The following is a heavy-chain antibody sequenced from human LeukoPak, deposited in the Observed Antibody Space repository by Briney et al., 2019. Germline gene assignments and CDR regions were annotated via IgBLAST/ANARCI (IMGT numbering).Heavy chain of an antibody. Sequence: SETLSLTCAVYGGSFSGYYWSWIRQPPGKGLEWIGEINHSGSTNYNPSLKSRVTISVNTSKNQFSLKLSSVTPADTAVYYCARSVVVTAPLGYWGQGTLVTVSS. CDR3: ARSVVVTAPLGY. CDR2: INHSGST. V-gene: IGHV4-34*01. D-gene: IGHD2-21*02. CDR1: GGSFSGYY. J-gene: IGHJ4*02.